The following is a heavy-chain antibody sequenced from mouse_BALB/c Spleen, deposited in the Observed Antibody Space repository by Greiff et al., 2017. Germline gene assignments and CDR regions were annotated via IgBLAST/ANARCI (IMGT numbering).Heavy chain of an antibody. J-gene: IGHJ4*01. Sequence: EVQVVESGPELVKPGASVKMSCKASGYTFTSYVMHWVKQKPGQGLEWIGYINPYNDGTKYNEKFKGKATLTSDKSSSTAYMELSSLTSEDSAVYYCARLSSSRIDYYAMDYWGQGTSVTVSS. V-gene: IGHV1-14*01. D-gene: IGHD1-1*01. CDR3: ARLSSSRIDYYAMDY. CDR2: INPYNDGT. CDR1: GYTFTSYV.